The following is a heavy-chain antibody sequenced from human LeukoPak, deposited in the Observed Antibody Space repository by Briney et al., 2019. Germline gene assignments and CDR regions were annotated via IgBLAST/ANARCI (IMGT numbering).Heavy chain of an antibody. CDR2: ISGGGANT. Sequence: PGGSLRLSCAASGFTFSSYGMSWVRQAPGKGLEWVSVISGGGANTYFADSVKGRFTISRDNSKNTLYLQMNSLRAKDTAVYYCAKLSNSGSYWSFCYFDYWGQGTLVTVSS. V-gene: IGHV3-23*01. CDR1: GFTFSSYG. CDR3: AKLSNSGSYWSFCYFDY. D-gene: IGHD1-26*01. J-gene: IGHJ4*02.